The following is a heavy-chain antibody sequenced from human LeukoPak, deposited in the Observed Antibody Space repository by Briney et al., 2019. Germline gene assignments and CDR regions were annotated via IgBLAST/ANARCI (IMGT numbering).Heavy chain of an antibody. CDR2: INHSGST. J-gene: IGHJ6*03. Sequence: SETLSLTCAVYGGSFSGYYWSWIRQPPGKGLEWIGEINHSGSTNYNPSLKSRVTTSVDTSKNQFSLKLSSVTAADTAVYYCARGFSYYYYYYMDVWGKGTTVTVSS. CDR1: GGSFSGYY. CDR3: ARGFSYYYYYYMDV. V-gene: IGHV4-34*01.